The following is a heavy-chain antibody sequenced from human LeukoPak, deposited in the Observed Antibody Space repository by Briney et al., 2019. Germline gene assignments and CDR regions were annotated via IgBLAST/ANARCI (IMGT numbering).Heavy chain of an antibody. J-gene: IGHJ6*04. CDR1: AFTFSDYY. D-gene: IGHD6-19*01. Sequence: GGSLRLSCAASAFTFSDYYMSWIRQAPGKGLEWVSYISSSSSYTNYADSVKGRFTISRDNAKNSLYLQMNSLRAEDTAVYYRGRDGDRIAVAGQNYYYYRMDVWGKGTTVTVSS. CDR2: ISSSSSYT. CDR3: GRDGDRIAVAGQNYYYYRMDV. V-gene: IGHV3-11*06.